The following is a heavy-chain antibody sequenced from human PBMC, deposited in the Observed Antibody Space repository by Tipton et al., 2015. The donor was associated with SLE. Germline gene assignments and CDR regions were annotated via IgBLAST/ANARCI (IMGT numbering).Heavy chain of an antibody. J-gene: IGHJ2*01. CDR1: GGSMSTYY. V-gene: IGHV4-59*07. Sequence: TLSLTCTVSGGSMSTYYWSWIRLPTGKGLEWIGYIYYSGGTSYNPSLNSRVTISVDTSRYQFSLKLTSVTAADSAVYYCARYSLTNWHLDLWGRGTLGTVSS. D-gene: IGHD2-15*01. CDR3: ARYSLTNWHLDL. CDR2: IYYSGGT.